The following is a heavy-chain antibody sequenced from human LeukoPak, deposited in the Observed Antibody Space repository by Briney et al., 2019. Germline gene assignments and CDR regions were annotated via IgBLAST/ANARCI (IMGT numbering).Heavy chain of an antibody. CDR1: GGSISSSSYY. V-gene: IGHV4-39*07. CDR3: VRLQAVTGNFDY. J-gene: IGHJ4*02. Sequence: SETLSLTCTVSGGSISSSSYYWGWIRQPPGKGLEWIETINYSGDTYYNPSLKSRVTISVGSSKNQFSLKLSSVTAADTAVYYCVRLQAVTGNFDYWGQGALVTVSS. D-gene: IGHD1-20*01. CDR2: INYSGDT.